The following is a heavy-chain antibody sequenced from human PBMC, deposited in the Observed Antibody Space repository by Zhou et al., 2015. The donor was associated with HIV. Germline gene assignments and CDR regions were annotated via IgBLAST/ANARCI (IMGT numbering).Heavy chain of an antibody. J-gene: IGHJ4*02. Sequence: EVQLVESGGVVVQPGGSLRLSCAASGFTFDDYTMHWVRQPPGKGLEWVSLISWDGGSTYYADSVKGRFTISRDNSKNSLYLQMNSLRTEDTAFYYCTKDIRYCSSTNCYTVEGFENWGQGTLVTVSS. CDR2: ISWDGGST. CDR3: TKDIRYCSSTNCYTVEGFEN. CDR1: GFTFDDYT. D-gene: IGHD2-2*02. V-gene: IGHV3-43*01.